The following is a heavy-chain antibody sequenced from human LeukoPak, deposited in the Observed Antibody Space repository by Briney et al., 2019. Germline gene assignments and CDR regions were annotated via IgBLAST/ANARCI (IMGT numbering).Heavy chain of an antibody. CDR3: ARGRSGNLDAFDI. CDR2: IYPGDSDT. V-gene: IGHV5-51*01. D-gene: IGHD1-14*01. CDR1: GYSFTSYW. Sequence: GESLKISCKGSGYSFTSYWIDWVRQMPGKGLEWMGIIYPGDSDTRYSQSFQGQVTISADKSISTAYLQWSSLKASDTAMYYCARGRSGNLDAFDIWGQGTMVTVSS. J-gene: IGHJ3*02.